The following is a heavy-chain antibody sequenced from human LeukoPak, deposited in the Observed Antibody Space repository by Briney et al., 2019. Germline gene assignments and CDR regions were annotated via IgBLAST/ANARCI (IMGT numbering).Heavy chain of an antibody. Sequence: PGGSLRLSCAASGFTFSSYAMHWVRQAPGKGLEYVSAISSNGGSTYYANSVKGRFTISRDSSKNTLYLQMGSLRAEDMAVYYCAGDLSVAVAGFTFDYWGQGTLVTVSS. CDR2: ISSNGGST. CDR1: GFTFSSYA. V-gene: IGHV3-64*01. CDR3: AGDLSVAVAGFTFDY. D-gene: IGHD6-19*01. J-gene: IGHJ4*02.